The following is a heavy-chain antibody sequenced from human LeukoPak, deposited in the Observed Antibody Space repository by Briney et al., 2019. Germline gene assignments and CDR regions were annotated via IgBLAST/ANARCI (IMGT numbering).Heavy chain of an antibody. Sequence: PGGSLRLSCAASGFIFSNAWMNWVRQAPGKGLEWVGRIKSKTEGGTTDYAAPMKGRFTISRDDSQNTVDLQISSLTAEDTAMYFCTTTYIVASTRKFGDYWGQGTLVVVSS. CDR1: GFIFSNAW. V-gene: IGHV3-15*01. CDR2: IKSKTEGGTT. D-gene: IGHD5-12*01. CDR3: TTTYIVASTRKFGDY. J-gene: IGHJ4*02.